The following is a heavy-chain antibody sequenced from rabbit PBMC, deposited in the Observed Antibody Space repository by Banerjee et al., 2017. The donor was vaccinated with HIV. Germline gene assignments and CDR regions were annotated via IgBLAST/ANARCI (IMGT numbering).Heavy chain of an antibody. J-gene: IGHJ4*01. CDR2: IDPVFGIT. CDR1: GVSFNDKD. Sequence: QEQLEESGGGLVKPEGSLTLTCKASGVSFNDKDVMCWVRQAPGKGLEWIGYIDPVFGITYYANWVNGRFSISRENAQNTVFLQMTSLTAADTATYFCARDGAGGSYFALWGPGTLVTVS. D-gene: IGHD8-1*01. CDR3: ARDGAGGSYFAL. V-gene: IGHV1S47*01.